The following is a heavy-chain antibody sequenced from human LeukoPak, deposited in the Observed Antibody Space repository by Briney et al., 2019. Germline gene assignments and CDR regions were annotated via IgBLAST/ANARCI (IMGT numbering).Heavy chain of an antibody. J-gene: IGHJ6*03. CDR2: INPNSGGT. V-gene: IGHV1-2*02. D-gene: IGHD2-2*02. CDR3: ARGGYCSSTSCYTGRDYYYYYYMDV. Sequence: GASVKVSCKASGYTFTGYYMHWVRQAPGQGLEWMGWINPNSGGTNYAQKFQGRVTMTRDTSISTAYMELSRLRSDDTAVYYCARGGYCSSTSCYTGRDYYYYYYMDVWGKGTTVTVSS. CDR1: GYTFTGYY.